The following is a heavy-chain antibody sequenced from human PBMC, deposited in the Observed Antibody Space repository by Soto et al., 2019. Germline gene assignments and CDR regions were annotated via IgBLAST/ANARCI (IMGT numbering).Heavy chain of an antibody. CDR1: GGTFSSYA. D-gene: IGHD2-2*01. J-gene: IGHJ6*02. CDR3: ARVVVVPAASYYYGMDV. Sequence: GASVKVSCKASGGTFSSYAISWVRQAPGQGLEWMGGIIPIFGTANYAQKFQGRVTITADESTSTAYMELSSLRSEDTAVYYCARVVVVPAASYYYGMDVWGQGTTVTVSS. V-gene: IGHV1-69*13. CDR2: IIPIFGTA.